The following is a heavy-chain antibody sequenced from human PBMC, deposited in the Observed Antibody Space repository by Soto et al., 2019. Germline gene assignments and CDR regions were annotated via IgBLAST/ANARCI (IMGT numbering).Heavy chain of an antibody. CDR1: GGSISSYY. D-gene: IGHD5-12*01. CDR3: ARLMATTYYYYYGMDV. CDR2: IYYSGST. Sequence: SETLSLTCTVSGGSISSYYWSWIRQPPGKGLEWIGYIYYSGSTNYNPSLKSRVTISVDTSKNQFSLKLSSVTAADTAVYYCARLMATTYYYYYGMDVWGHGTTVTVSS. V-gene: IGHV4-59*01. J-gene: IGHJ6*02.